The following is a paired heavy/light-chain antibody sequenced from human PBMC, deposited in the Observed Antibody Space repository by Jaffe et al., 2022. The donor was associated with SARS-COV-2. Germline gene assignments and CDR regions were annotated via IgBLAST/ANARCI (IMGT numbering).Heavy chain of an antibody. CDR3: ARGRGHSYGSGRYFFDY. J-gene: IGHJ4*02. Sequence: EVRLVESGGDLVQPGGSLRLSCAASGFDFSTYYMHWVRQAPGKGLVWVSRVDTDGSRPTYADSVRGRFTISRDNAEGTLFLQMNTLRAEDTAVYFCARGRGHSYGSGRYFFDYWGQGALVTVSS. CDR2: VDTDGSRP. D-gene: IGHD5-18*01. V-gene: IGHV3-74*01. CDR1: GFDFSTYY.
Light chain of an antibody. Sequence: QSVLTQPPSVSAAPGQKVTISCSGNNSNIGSNYVSWYQQLPGTAPKLLIYENYKRPSGIPDRFSGSKSGTSATLDITGLQTGDEADYYCGTWDSSLSAWMFGGGTKLTVL. CDR1: NSNIGSNY. CDR3: GTWDSSLSAWM. CDR2: ENY. V-gene: IGLV1-51*02. J-gene: IGLJ3*02.